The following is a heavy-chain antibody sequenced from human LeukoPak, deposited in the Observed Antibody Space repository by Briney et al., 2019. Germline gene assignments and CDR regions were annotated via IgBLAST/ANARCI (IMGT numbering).Heavy chain of an antibody. V-gene: IGHV4-39*01. D-gene: IGHD3-10*01. CDR3: ARLRYYGSGSFDY. J-gene: IGHJ4*02. CDR2: IYYSGST. Sequence: KPSETLSLTCTVSGGSISSSNYYWGWIRQPPGKGLEWIGSIYYSGSTYYNPSLKSRVTISVDTSKNQFSPKLSSVTAADTAVYYCARLRYYGSGSFDYWGQGTLVTVSS. CDR1: GGSISSSNYY.